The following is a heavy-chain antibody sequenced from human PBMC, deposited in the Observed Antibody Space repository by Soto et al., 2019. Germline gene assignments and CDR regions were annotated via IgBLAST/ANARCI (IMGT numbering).Heavy chain of an antibody. CDR1: GFTFSSYW. CDR2: IKQDGSET. Sequence: GALRLSCAASGFTFSSYWMSWVRQAPGKGLEWVANIKQDGSETSYVDSVKGRFTISRDKSKNSLWLHMNSLRLDDTAVYYCARGSGSSYFDHWGQGILVTVSS. D-gene: IGHD1-26*01. J-gene: IGHJ4*02. V-gene: IGHV3-7*04. CDR3: ARGSGSSYFDH.